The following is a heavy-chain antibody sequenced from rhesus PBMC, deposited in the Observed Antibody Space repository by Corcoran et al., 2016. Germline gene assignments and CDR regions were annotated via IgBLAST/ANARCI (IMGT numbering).Heavy chain of an antibody. V-gene: IGHV4-80*01. CDR2: IDGYSGLI. CDR3: VRSSGLSGSYYGFDS. D-gene: IGHD2-21*01. CDR1: GGSLSSSL. Sequence: QVQLQESGPGLVKPSETLSLTCAVSGGSLSSSLWPLIRQSPGKGLEWIGEIDGYSGLINLNPSLKSRLTISKDASKNQFSLNLSSMSAADTAVYYCVRSSGLSGSYYGFDSWGQGVVVTVSS. J-gene: IGHJ6*01.